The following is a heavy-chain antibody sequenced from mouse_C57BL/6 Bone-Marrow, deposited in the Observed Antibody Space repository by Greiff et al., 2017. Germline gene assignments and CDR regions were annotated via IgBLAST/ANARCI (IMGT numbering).Heavy chain of an antibody. V-gene: IGHV1-55*01. CDR3: ARHYYGSSYGGDY. Sequence: QVQLQQPGAELVKPGASVKMSCKASGYTFTSYWITWVKQRPGQGLEWIGDIYPGSGSTNYNEKFKSKATLTVDTSSSTAYMQLSSLTSEDSAVDYCARHYYGSSYGGDYWGQGTSGTVSS. CDR1: GYTFTSYW. D-gene: IGHD1-1*01. CDR2: IYPGSGST. J-gene: IGHJ4*01.